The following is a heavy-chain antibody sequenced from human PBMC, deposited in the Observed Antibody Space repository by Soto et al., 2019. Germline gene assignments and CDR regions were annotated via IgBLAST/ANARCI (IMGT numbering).Heavy chain of an antibody. Sequence: EVQLLESGGGLVQPGGSLRLSCAASGFTFSSYAMSWVRQAPGKGLEWVSAISGSGGSTYYADSVKGRFTISRDNSKNTLYLQMNSLRAEDTAVYYCAKDYGGNSGYYYYGMDVWGQGTTVTVSS. CDR2: ISGSGGST. D-gene: IGHD4-17*01. J-gene: IGHJ6*02. CDR1: GFTFSSYA. V-gene: IGHV3-23*01. CDR3: AKDYGGNSGYYYYGMDV.